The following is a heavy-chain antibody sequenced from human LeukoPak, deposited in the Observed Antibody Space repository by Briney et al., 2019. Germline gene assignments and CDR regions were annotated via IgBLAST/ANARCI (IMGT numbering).Heavy chain of an antibody. CDR2: TYYRSKWYN. J-gene: IGHJ4*02. V-gene: IGHV6-1*01. Sequence: SQTLSLTCAISGDSVSSDSVAWNWIRQSPSRGLEWLGRTYYRSKWYNDYAVSVKTRITINPDTSKNLFSLQLNSVTPDDTAVYYCTRASETGQGDYWGQGTLVTVSS. CDR3: TRASETGQGDY. CDR1: GDSVSSDSVA.